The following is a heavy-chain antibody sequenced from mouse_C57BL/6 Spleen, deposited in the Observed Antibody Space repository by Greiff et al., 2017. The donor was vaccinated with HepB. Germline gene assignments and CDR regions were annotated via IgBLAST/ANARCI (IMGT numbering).Heavy chain of an antibody. CDR3: ARGCGYYDYYAMDY. CDR1: GFTFSDYY. J-gene: IGHJ4*01. D-gene: IGHD1-1*02. Sequence: EVKLVESEGGLVQPGSSMKLSCTASGFTFSDYYMAWVRQVPEKGLEWVANINYDGSSTYYLDSLKSRFIISRDNAKNILYLQMSSLKSEDTATYYCARGCGYYDYYAMDYWGQGTSVTVSS. V-gene: IGHV5-16*01. CDR2: INYDGSST.